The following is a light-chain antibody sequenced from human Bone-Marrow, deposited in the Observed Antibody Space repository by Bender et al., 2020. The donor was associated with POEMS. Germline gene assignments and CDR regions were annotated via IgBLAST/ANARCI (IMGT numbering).Light chain of an antibody. V-gene: IGLV2-23*02. CDR2: EVS. Sequence: QSALTQPASVSGSPGQSITISCTGGSSDVGTYNLVSWYQQHPGKAPKLMIYEVSERPSGVSNRFSGSKSGNTASLTISGLQADDEADYYCQSYDSSLTVFGGGTKVIVL. CDR3: QSYDSSLTV. CDR1: SSDVGTYNL. J-gene: IGLJ3*02.